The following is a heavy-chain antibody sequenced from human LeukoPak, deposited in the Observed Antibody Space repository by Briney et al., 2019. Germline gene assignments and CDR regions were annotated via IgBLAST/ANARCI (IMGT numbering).Heavy chain of an antibody. CDR1: GFTFNNYG. D-gene: IGHD2-15*01. V-gene: IGHV3-30*03. CDR2: ISYDGSNK. CDR3: ARGGPSAATGGYFDY. J-gene: IGHJ4*02. Sequence: GRSLRLSCTASGFTFNNYGMHWVRQAPGKGLEWVAVISYDGSNKYYADSVKGRFTISRDNSKNTLYLQMNSLRAEDTAVYYCARGGPSAATGGYFDYWGQGTPVTVSS.